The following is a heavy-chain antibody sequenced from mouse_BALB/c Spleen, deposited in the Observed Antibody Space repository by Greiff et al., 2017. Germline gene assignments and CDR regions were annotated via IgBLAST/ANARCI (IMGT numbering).Heavy chain of an antibody. D-gene: IGHD2-14*01. J-gene: IGHJ4*01. CDR3: ARGGCRCDDGIYAMDY. CDR1: GFTFSDYY. V-gene: IGHV5-4*02. CDR2: ISDGGSYT. Sequence: EVKLQESGGGLVKPGGSLKLSCAASGFTFSDYYMYWVRQTPEKRLEWVATISDGGSYTYYPDSVKGRFTISRDNAKNNLYLQMSSLKSEDTAMYYCARGGCRCDDGIYAMDYWGQGTSVTVSS.